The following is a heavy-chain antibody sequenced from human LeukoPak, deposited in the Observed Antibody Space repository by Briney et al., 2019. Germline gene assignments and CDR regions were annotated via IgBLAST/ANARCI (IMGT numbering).Heavy chain of an antibody. V-gene: IGHV3-7*01. CDR3: ARVRSAMVTGYFDY. Sequence: GGSLRLSCAASGFTFSSYWMSWVRQAPGKGLEWVANIKQDGSEKYYVESVKGRFTISRDNAKNSLYLQMNSLRAEDTAVYYCARVRSAMVTGYFDYWGQGTLVTVSS. CDR1: GFTFSSYW. J-gene: IGHJ4*02. CDR2: IKQDGSEK. D-gene: IGHD5-18*01.